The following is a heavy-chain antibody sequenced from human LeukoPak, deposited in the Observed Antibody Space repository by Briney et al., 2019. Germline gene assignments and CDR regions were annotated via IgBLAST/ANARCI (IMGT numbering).Heavy chain of an antibody. V-gene: IGHV4-31*03. CDR1: GGSISSGGYY. J-gene: IGHJ4*02. CDR2: IYYSGRT. CDR3: TRDTGKAAPGIFDY. Sequence: SQPLSLTCTVSGGSISSGGYYWSWIRQHPGQDLEWIGYIYYSGRTYYIPSLKSRVTISVDTSKNQFSLKLSSVTAADTAGYYSTRDTGKAAPGIFDYWGQGTLVTVSS. D-gene: IGHD6-13*01.